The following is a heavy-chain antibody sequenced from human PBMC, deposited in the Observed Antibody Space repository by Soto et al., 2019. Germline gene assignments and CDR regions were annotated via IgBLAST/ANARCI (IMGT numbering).Heavy chain of an antibody. CDR1: GLTFRSYW. Sequence: PGGSLRLSCAASGLTFRSYWMHWVRQAPGKGLVWVSRINTDGSVAMYAVSVKGRFTISRDSGNNSLYLQMNSLRAEDTAVYYCARDSMFDYWGQGALVTVSS. CDR3: ARDSMFDY. D-gene: IGHD2-2*01. CDR2: INTDGSVA. V-gene: IGHV3-74*03. J-gene: IGHJ4*02.